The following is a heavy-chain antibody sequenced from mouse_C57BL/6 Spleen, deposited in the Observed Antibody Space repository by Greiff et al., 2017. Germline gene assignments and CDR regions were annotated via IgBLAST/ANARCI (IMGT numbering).Heavy chain of an antibody. CDR2: ISAGGSYT. CDR1: GFTFSSYA. Sequence: EVQVVESGGGLVKPGGSLKLSCAASGFTFSSYAMSWVRQTPEKRLEWVATISAGGSYTYYPDNVKGRFTISRDNAKNNLYLQMSHLKSEDTAMYYCARARDWDVGYFDYWGQGTTLTVSS. D-gene: IGHD4-1*01. J-gene: IGHJ2*01. CDR3: ARARDWDVGYFDY. V-gene: IGHV5-4*01.